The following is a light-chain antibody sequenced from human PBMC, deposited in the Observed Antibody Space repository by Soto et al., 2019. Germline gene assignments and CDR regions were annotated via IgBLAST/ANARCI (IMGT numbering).Light chain of an antibody. CDR2: EVT. J-gene: IGLJ2*01. CDR3: SSYTSTNHVV. V-gene: IGLV2-14*01. CDR1: SSDVGAYKY. Sequence: QSALTQPASVSGSPGQSVTISCTGTSSDVGAYKYVSWYQQHPGKAPKLVIYEVTKRPSGVSNRFSGSKSGNTASLTISGLQAEDETDYYCSSYTSTNHVVFGGGTKLTVL.